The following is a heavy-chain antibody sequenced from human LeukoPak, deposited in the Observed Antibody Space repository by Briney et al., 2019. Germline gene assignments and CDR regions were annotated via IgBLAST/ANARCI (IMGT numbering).Heavy chain of an antibody. CDR3: ARDVWGGYFDY. V-gene: IGHV4-59*01. Sequence: SETLTLTCTASGCSISRYYWSWIRQPPGKGLEWIGYIYYSGTTNYNASLKSRVTISRDTSKNQCSLKLSSVTAGDTAVYYCARDVWGGYFDYWGQGSLVTVSS. J-gene: IGHJ4*02. CDR1: GCSISRYY. CDR2: IYYSGTT. D-gene: IGHD3-16*01.